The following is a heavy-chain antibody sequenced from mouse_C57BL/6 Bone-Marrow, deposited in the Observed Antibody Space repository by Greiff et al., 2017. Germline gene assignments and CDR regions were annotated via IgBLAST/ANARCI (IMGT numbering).Heavy chain of an antibody. J-gene: IGHJ4*01. CDR1: GYTFTSYW. V-gene: IGHV1-50*01. Sequence: VKLQQPGAELVKPGASVKLSCKASGYTFTSYWMQWVKQRPGQGLEWIGEIDPSDSFTNYNQKFKGKATLTVDTSSSTAYMQLSSLTSEDSAVYYCAREYYCSYYYAMDYWGQGTSVTVSS. D-gene: IGHD1-1*01. CDR3: AREYYCSYYYAMDY. CDR2: IDPSDSFT.